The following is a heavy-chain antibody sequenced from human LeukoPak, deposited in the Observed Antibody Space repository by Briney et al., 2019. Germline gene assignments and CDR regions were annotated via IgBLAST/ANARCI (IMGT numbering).Heavy chain of an antibody. Sequence: ASVKVPCKASGYTFTSYGISWVRQAPGQGLEWMGWISAYNGNTNYAQKLQGRVTMTTDTSTSTAYMELRSLRSDDTAVYYCARWGAAHSTEIDAFDIWGQGTMVTVSS. J-gene: IGHJ3*02. V-gene: IGHV1-18*01. CDR2: ISAYNGNT. CDR1: GYTFTSYG. D-gene: IGHD2-21*02. CDR3: ARWGAAHSTEIDAFDI.